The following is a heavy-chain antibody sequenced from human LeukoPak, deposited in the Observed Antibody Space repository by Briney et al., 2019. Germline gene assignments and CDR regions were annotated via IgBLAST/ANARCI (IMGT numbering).Heavy chain of an antibody. CDR2: IHHSGTA. V-gene: IGHV4-34*01. D-gene: IGHD2-8*01. Sequence: SETPSLTCAVYGGSFSGYYWSWIRQPPGKGLGWIGEIHHSGTANYNPSLKSRVTISVDTSKNQFSLNLSSVTAADTAVYYCARGPYCTDDSCYENWFGPWGQGTLVTVSS. CDR1: GGSFSGYY. CDR3: ARGPYCTDDSCYENWFGP. J-gene: IGHJ5*02.